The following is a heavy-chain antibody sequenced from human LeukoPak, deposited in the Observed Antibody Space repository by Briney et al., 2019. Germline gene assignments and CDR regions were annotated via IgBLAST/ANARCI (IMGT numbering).Heavy chain of an antibody. J-gene: IGHJ1*01. CDR2: ISSGGRNT. V-gene: IGHV3-23*01. CDR3: AKATFTVTLRFFLC. Sequence: AGGSLRLSCAASGYNFSNYDMSWVRQAPGKGLESVSGISSGGRNTYCADSAKGRLTISRDNSKNTLYLQMNSLRAEDTGVYFCAKATFTVTLRFFLCRGKGTLVTVS. CDR1: GYNFSNYD. D-gene: IGHD2/OR15-2a*01.